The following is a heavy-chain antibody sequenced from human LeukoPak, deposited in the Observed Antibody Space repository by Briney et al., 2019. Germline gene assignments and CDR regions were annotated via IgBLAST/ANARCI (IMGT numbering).Heavy chain of an antibody. J-gene: IGHJ3*02. CDR2: ISYDGSNK. Sequence: GGSLRLSCAASGFTFSSYAMHWVRQAPGKELEWVAVISYDGSNKYYADSVKGRFTISRDNSKNTLCLQMNRLRAEDTAVYYCARAPIVVVPAAIQGAFDIWGQGTMVTVSS. CDR3: ARAPIVVVPAAIQGAFDI. CDR1: GFTFSSYA. V-gene: IGHV3-30*04. D-gene: IGHD2-2*01.